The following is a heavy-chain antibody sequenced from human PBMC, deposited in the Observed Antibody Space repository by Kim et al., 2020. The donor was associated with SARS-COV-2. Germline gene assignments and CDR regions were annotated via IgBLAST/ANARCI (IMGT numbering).Heavy chain of an antibody. J-gene: IGHJ4*02. D-gene: IGHD5-18*01. Sequence: KFPGRVTITPDKSTSTAYMELSSLRSEDTAVYYCARDRGLTGYSYRFFDYWGQGTLVTVSS. CDR3: ARDRGLTGYSYRFFDY. V-gene: IGHV1-69*04.